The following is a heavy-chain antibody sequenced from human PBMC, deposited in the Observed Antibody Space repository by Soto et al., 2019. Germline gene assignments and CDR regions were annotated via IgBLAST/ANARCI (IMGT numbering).Heavy chain of an antibody. CDR3: ARANGDYAWYFDL. CDR1: GGSFIGYY. CDR2: INHSGST. D-gene: IGHD4-17*01. J-gene: IGHJ2*01. V-gene: IGHV4-34*01. Sequence: PSETLSLTCAVYGGSFIGYYWSWILQPPGKGLEWIGEINHSGSTNYNPSLKSRVTISVDTSKNQFSLKLSSVTTADTAVYYCARANGDYAWYFDLWGRGTLVTVSS.